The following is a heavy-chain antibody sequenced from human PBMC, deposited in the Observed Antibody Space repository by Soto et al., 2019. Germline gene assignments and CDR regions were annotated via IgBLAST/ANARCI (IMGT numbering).Heavy chain of an antibody. D-gene: IGHD1-26*01. V-gene: IGHV3-30-3*01. CDR1: GFTFSSYA. J-gene: IGHJ6*02. Sequence: QVQLVESGGGVVQPGRSLRLSCAASGFTFSSYAMHWVRQAPGKGLEWVAVISYDGSNKYYADSVKGRFTISRDNSKNTLYLQMNSLRAEDTAVYYFARDRPGGWELLDYYYYGMDVWGQGTTVTVSS. CDR3: ARDRPGGWELLDYYYYGMDV. CDR2: ISYDGSNK.